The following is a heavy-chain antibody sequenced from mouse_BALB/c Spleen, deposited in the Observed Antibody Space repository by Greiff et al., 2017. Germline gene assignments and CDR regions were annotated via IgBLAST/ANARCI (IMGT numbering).Heavy chain of an antibody. D-gene: IGHD6-1*01. CDR1: GYTFSSYW. V-gene: IGHV1-9*01. J-gene: IGHJ3*01. CDR2: ILPGSGST. Sequence: QVQLKQSGAELMKPGASVKISCKATGYTFSSYWIEWVKQRPGHGLEWIGEILPGSGSTNYNEKFKGKATITADTSSNTAYMQLSSLTSEDSAVYYWAGDGASTGPWFAYWGQGTLVTVSA. CDR3: AGDGASTGPWFAY.